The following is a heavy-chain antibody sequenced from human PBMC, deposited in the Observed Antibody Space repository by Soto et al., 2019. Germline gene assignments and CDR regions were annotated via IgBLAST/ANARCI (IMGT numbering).Heavy chain of an antibody. D-gene: IGHD2-15*01. V-gene: IGHV3-21*01. J-gene: IGHJ6*03. CDR1: GFTFSSYS. CDR3: ARALGYCSGGSCYYPFYYYYYMDV. CDR2: ISSSSSYI. Sequence: GGSLRLSCAASGFTFSSYSMNWVRQAPGKGLEWVSSISSSSSYIYYADSVKGRFTISRDNAKNSLYLQMNSLRAEDTAVYYCARALGYCSGGSCYYPFYYYYYMDVWGKGTTVTVSS.